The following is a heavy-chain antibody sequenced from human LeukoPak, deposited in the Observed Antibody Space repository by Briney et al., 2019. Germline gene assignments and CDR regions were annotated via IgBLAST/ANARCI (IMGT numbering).Heavy chain of an antibody. CDR1: GYSINSDYY. D-gene: IGHD2-8*01. CDR2: ISHSGST. Sequence: PSETLSLTCAVSGYSINSDYYWGWIRQPPGKGLECVGTISHSGSTYYNPSLKSRVTISLDTSKNQFSLKLTSVTAADTAVYFCARGSSSPDGVYFDYWGQGTLVTVSS. J-gene: IGHJ4*02. CDR3: ARGSSSPDGVYFDY. V-gene: IGHV4-38-2*01.